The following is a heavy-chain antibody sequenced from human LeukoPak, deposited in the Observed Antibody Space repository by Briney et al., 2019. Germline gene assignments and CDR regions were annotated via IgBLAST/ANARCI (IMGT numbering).Heavy chain of an antibody. Sequence: GGSLRLSCAASGFTFSSDAMSWVRQAPGKGLEWVSAISGSGGSTYYADSVKGRFTISRDNSRNTLYLQMKSLRAEDTAVYYCAKDDGYSGSYYADYWGQGTLVTVSS. CDR2: ISGSGGST. D-gene: IGHD1-26*01. CDR3: AKDDGYSGSYYADY. CDR1: GFTFSSDA. V-gene: IGHV3-23*01. J-gene: IGHJ4*02.